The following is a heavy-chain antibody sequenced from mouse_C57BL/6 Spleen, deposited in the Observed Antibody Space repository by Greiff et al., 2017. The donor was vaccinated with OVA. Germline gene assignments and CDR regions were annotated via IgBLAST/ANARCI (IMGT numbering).Heavy chain of an antibody. CDR1: GYTFTSYW. V-gene: IGHV1-64*01. CDR3: ARGIYYGSSYPAWFAY. D-gene: IGHD1-1*01. J-gene: IGHJ3*01. CDR2: IHPNSGST. Sequence: QVQLQQPGAELVKPGASVKLSCKASGYTFTSYWMHWVKQRPGQGLEWIGMIHPNSGSTNYNEKFKSKATLTVDKSYSTAYMQLSSLTSEDSAVYYCARGIYYGSSYPAWFAYWGQGTLVTVSA.